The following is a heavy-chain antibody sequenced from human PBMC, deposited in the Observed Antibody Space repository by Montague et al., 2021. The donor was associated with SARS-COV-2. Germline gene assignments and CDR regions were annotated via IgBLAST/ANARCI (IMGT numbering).Heavy chain of an antibody. CDR2: IVYSGST. CDR1: GASINNSPCY. Sequence: SETLSLTRSLAGASINNSPCYWGWIRQPPGRGPESIGSIVYSGSTYYKPYIMSRVTISVDTSKNQFSLRMTSVTAADTAVYFCARGLVWGQGVLVTVSS. J-gene: IGHJ4*02. D-gene: IGHD3-10*01. CDR3: ARGLV. V-gene: IGHV4-39*07.